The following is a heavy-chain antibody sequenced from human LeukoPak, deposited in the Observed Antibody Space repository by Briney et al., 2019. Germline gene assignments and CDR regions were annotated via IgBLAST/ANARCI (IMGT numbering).Heavy chain of an antibody. D-gene: IGHD4-17*01. Sequence: PSETLSLTCSGSNYSISNSLYWGWLRQPPGKGLEWIGSIYRSGSTFYNPSLKSRVTISLDTSKNQFSLKLSSVTAADTAEYFCARGTYGYYMDVWGKGTTVTVSS. J-gene: IGHJ6*03. CDR3: ARGTYGYYMDV. CDR2: IYRSGST. V-gene: IGHV4-38-2*02. CDR1: NYSISNSLY.